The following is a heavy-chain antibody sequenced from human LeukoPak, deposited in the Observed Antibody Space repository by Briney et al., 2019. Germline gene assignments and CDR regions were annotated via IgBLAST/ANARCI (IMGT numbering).Heavy chain of an antibody. CDR3: AKDMGWELKGGVY. CDR1: GFTFDDYA. CDR2: INWNSGSI. Sequence: PGGSLRLSCAASGFTFDDYAMHWVRQAPGEGLEWVSGINWNSGSIGYADSVKGRFTISRDNAKNSLYLQMNSLRAEDTALYYCAKDMGWELKGGVYWGQGTLVTVSS. D-gene: IGHD1-26*01. J-gene: IGHJ4*02. V-gene: IGHV3-9*01.